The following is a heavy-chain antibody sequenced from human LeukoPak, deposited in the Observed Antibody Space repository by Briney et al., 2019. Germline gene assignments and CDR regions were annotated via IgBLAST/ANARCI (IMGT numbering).Heavy chain of an antibody. V-gene: IGHV3-9*01. CDR1: GFTFDDYA. Sequence: GGSLRLPCAASGFTFDDYAMHWVRHAPGKGLEWVSGISWNSGSIGYADSVKGRFTISRDNAKNSLYLQMNSLRAEDTALYYCAKSPSPVYMMADYWGQGTLVTVSS. D-gene: IGHD3-16*01. CDR3: AKSPSPVYMMADY. J-gene: IGHJ4*02. CDR2: ISWNSGSI.